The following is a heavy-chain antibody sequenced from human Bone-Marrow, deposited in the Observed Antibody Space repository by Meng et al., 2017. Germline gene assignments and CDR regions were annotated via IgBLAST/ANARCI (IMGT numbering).Heavy chain of an antibody. V-gene: IGHV4-39*07. CDR1: GGSISSSSYY. Sequence: LQLQESGPGLVKPSETLSLTCTVSGGSISSSSYYWGWIRQPPGKGLEWIGSIYYSGSTYYNPSLKSRVTISADTSNSQFSLKLSSVTAADTAVYYCAREWGTLATAADDYWGQGTLVTVSS. D-gene: IGHD6-13*01. CDR3: AREWGTLATAADDY. J-gene: IGHJ4*02. CDR2: IYYSGST.